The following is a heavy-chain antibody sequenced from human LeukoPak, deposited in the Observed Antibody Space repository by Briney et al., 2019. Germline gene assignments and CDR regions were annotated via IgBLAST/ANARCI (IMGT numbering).Heavy chain of an antibody. J-gene: IGHJ4*02. V-gene: IGHV5-10-1*01. CDR3: ATLESSSV. CDR2: VAPSDSYT. CDR1: GYMFTTYC. D-gene: IGHD6-13*01. Sequence: GESLKISCKGSGYMFTTYCINWVRQVPGKGLEWLGKVAPSDSYTDYSPSIQGHVTISADKCISTAYLQWGSMKASDTAMYYCATLESSSVWGQGTLVTVSS.